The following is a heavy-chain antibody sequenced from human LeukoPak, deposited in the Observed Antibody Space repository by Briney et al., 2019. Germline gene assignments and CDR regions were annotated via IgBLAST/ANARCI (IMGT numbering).Heavy chain of an antibody. CDR2: IYYSGSS. CDR1: GGSISSYY. CDR3: ARVTGYVMEDYFDY. Sequence: SETLSLTCTVSGGSISSYYLSWIRQPPGKGLEWMGYIYYSGSSNYNPSLKSRVTISVDTSKNQFSLRLSSVTAADTAVYYCARVTGYVMEDYFDYWGQGTLVTVSS. J-gene: IGHJ4*02. D-gene: IGHD6-13*01. V-gene: IGHV4-59*01.